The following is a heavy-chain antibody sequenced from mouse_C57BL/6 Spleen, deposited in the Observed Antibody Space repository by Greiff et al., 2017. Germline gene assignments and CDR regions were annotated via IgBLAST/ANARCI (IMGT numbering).Heavy chain of an antibody. CDR3: TAGDRGAMDY. Sequence: VQLQQSGAELVRPGASVKLSCTASGFNIKDYYMHWVKQRPEQGLEWIGRIDPEDGDTEYAPKFQGKATLTVDTSSNTAYLQLSSLTSEDAAVDYYTAGDRGAMDYWGQGTSVTVSS. J-gene: IGHJ4*01. D-gene: IGHD2-13*01. CDR2: IDPEDGDT. V-gene: IGHV14-1*01. CDR1: GFNIKDYY.